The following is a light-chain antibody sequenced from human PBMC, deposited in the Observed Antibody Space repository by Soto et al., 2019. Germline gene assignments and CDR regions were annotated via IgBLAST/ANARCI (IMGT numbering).Light chain of an antibody. V-gene: IGKV1-12*01. J-gene: IGKJ4*01. CDR3: QQSNSFPRT. Sequence: DIQMTQSPSFVSASVGDRVTITCRASQAVSTWLAWYQQKPGDAPKLLIYAASTLQREVPSRFRGSGSGTNFTLTIRSLQPEDFATYDCQQSNSFPRTFGGGSKV. CDR1: QAVSTW. CDR2: AAS.